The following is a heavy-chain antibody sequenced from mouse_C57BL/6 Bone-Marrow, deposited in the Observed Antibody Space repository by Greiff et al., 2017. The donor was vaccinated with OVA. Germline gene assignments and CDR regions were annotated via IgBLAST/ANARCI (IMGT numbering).Heavy chain of an antibody. V-gene: IGHV1-55*01. CDR3: ARIGMGEDY. Sequence: QVQLQQPGAELVKHGASVKMSCKASGITFPSYWTTWVQQRPGKGLEWIGVIYPASGSTNSTEKIKSTATLTVDTSSSTAYKQLSSLTSEDSSVYYCARIGMGEDYWGQGTTLTVSS. CDR1: GITFPSYW. CDR2: IYPASGST. J-gene: IGHJ2*01. D-gene: IGHD2-14*01.